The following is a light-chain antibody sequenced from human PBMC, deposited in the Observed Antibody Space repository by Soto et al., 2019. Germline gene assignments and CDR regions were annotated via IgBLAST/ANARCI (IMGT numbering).Light chain of an antibody. CDR1: SSNIGSNT. CDR3: AVWDDSLNGSV. V-gene: IGLV1-44*01. CDR2: SNT. Sequence: QSVLTQPPSVSETPGQRVTISCSGSSSNIGSNTVNWYRQLPETAPKLLIYSNTQRPPGVPDRFSGSKSGTSASLAISGLQSEDEADYYCAVWDDSLNGSVFGTGTKLTVL. J-gene: IGLJ1*01.